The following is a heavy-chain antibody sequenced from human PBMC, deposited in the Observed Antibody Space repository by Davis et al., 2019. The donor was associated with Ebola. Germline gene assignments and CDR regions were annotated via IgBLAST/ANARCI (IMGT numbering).Heavy chain of an antibody. J-gene: IGHJ4*02. CDR2: ISGSGGST. CDR3: AKRRDSGSYSHPTFDY. V-gene: IGHV3-23*01. D-gene: IGHD3-10*01. CDR1: GFTFSSYA. Sequence: GESLKISCAASGFTFSSYAMSWVRQAPGKGLEWVSAISGSGGSTYYADSVKGRFTISRDNSKNTLYLQMNSLRDEDTAVYYCAKRRDSGSYSHPTFDYWGQGTLVTVSS.